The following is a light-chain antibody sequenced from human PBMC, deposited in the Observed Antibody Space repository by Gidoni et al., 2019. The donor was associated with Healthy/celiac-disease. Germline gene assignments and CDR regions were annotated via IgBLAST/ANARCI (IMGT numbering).Light chain of an antibody. V-gene: IGLV1-47*01. J-gene: IGLJ2*01. CDR1: SSNIGSTY. CDR2: RNN. Sequence: QSVLTQPPSASGPPGQRVTISCSGSSSNIGSTYLYWYQQLPGTAPKLLIYRNNQLPSGVPDRFSGSKSGTSASLAISGLRSEDEADYYCAAWDDSLSGPVVFGGGTKLTVL. CDR3: AAWDDSLSGPVV.